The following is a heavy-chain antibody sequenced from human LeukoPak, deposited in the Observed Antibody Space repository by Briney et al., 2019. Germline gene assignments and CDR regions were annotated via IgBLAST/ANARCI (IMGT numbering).Heavy chain of an antibody. CDR3: AKDLSGYGPYWYFDL. CDR1: GFTFSSYG. CDR2: ISGSGGST. Sequence: GGTLRLSCAASGFTFSSYGMSWVRQAPGKGLEWVSAISGSGGSTYYADSVKGRFTISRDNSKNTLYLQMNNLRAEDSAVYYCAKDLSGYGPYWYFDLWGRGTLVTVSS. V-gene: IGHV3-23*01. J-gene: IGHJ2*01. D-gene: IGHD6-25*01.